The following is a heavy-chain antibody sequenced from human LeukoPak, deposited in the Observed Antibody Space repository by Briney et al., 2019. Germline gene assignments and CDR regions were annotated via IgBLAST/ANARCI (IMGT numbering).Heavy chain of an antibody. J-gene: IGHJ4*02. V-gene: IGHV5-51*01. CDR2: IYPGDSDT. CDR1: GYSFASYW. D-gene: IGHD6-13*01. CDR3: ASAPYSSSWYVVDD. Sequence: GESLKISCKGSGYSFASYWIGWVRQMPGKGLEWMRIIYPGDSDTRYSPSFQGQVTISADKSISTAYLQWSSLKASDTAMYYCASAPYSSSWYVVDDWGQGTLVTVSS.